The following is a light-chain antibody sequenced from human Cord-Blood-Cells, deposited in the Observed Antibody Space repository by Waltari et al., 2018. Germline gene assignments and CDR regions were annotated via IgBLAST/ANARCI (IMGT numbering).Light chain of an antibody. CDR3: QTWGTGIV. CDR1: RGHSSYA. J-gene: IGLJ2*01. Sequence: QLVLTQSPSAPASLGASVKLTCTLSRGHSSYAIAWHQQQPEKGPRYLMKLNSDGSHSKGDGIPDRFSGSSSGAERYLTISSLQSEDEADYYCQTWGTGIVFGGGTKLTVL. V-gene: IGLV4-69*01. CDR2: LNSDGSH.